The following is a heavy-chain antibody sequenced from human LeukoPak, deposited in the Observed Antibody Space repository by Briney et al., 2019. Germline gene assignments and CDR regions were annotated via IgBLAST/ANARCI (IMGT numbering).Heavy chain of an antibody. D-gene: IGHD3-10*01. J-gene: IGHJ4*02. Sequence: GGSLRLSCAASGFTFSSYSMNWVRQAPGKGLEWVAVLSYDGSNKYYADSVKGRFTISRDNSRNTLYLQMNSLRVEDTAVYYCARGNPHGSGSYYPADQWGQGTLVTVSS. CDR1: GFTFSSYS. CDR2: LSYDGSNK. V-gene: IGHV3-30*03. CDR3: ARGNPHGSGSYYPADQ.